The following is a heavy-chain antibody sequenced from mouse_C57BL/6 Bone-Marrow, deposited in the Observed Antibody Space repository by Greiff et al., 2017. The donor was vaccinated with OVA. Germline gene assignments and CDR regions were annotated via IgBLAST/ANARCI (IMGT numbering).Heavy chain of an antibody. Sequence: VQLQQSGPELVKPGASVKISCKASGYSFTGYYMNWVKQSPETSLEWIGEINPSTGGTTYNQKFKAKATLTVDKSSSTAYMQLKSLTSEDSAVYYCSRWGRVFDYWGQGTTLTVSS. CDR1: GYSFTGYY. CDR3: SRWGRVFDY. V-gene: IGHV1-42*01. CDR2: INPSTGGT. J-gene: IGHJ2*01.